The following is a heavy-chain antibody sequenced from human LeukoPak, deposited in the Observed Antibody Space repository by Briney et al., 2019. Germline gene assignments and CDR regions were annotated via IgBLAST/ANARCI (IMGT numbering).Heavy chain of an antibody. CDR3: ARDRYSNYGWDAFDI. CDR2: IYTSGST. CDR1: GGSISSGSYY. J-gene: IGHJ3*02. V-gene: IGHV4-61*02. Sequence: PSQTLSLTCTVSGGSISSGSYYWSWIRQPAGKGLEWIGRIYTSGSTNYNPSLKSRVTISVDTSKNQFSLKLSSVTAADTAVYYCARDRYSNYGWDAFDIWGQGTMVTVSS. D-gene: IGHD4-11*01.